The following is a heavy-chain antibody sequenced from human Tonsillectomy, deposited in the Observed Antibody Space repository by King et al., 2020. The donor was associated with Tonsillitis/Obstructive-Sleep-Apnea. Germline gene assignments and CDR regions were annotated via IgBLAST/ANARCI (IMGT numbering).Heavy chain of an antibody. J-gene: IGHJ6*03. D-gene: IGHD4-17*01. CDR1: GGTFSSYA. Sequence: QLVQSGAEVKKPGSSVKVSCKASGGTFSSYAISWVRQAPGQGLEWMGGIIPIFGTANYAQKFQGRVTITADESTSTAYMELSSLRSEDTAVYHCARGPHYGDPDYYYYYMDVWGKGTTVTVSS. V-gene: IGHV1-69*01. CDR2: IIPIFGTA. CDR3: ARGPHYGDPDYYYYYMDV.